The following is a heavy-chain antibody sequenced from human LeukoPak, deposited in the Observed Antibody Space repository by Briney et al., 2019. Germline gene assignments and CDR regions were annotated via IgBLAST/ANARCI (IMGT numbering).Heavy chain of an antibody. V-gene: IGHV4-59*01. CDR3: ARTRGSGYYNYFYYMDV. J-gene: IGHJ6*03. Sequence: SETLSLTCTVSGGSISSYYWSWVRQPPGKGLEWIGYVYYSGSTNYNPSLKSRVTISVDTSKNQFSLKLSSVTAADTAVYYCARTRGSGYYNYFYYMDVWGKGTTVTVSS. CDR2: VYYSGST. D-gene: IGHD3-3*01. CDR1: GGSISSYY.